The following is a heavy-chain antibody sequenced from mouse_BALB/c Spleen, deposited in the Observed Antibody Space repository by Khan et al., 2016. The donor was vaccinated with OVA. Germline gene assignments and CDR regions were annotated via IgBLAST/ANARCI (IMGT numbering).Heavy chain of an antibody. Sequence: EVKLVESGGDLMKPGGSLKLSCAASGFTFSAYSMSWVRQTPDKMLEWVATINSDGYYTYYPDSVQGRFTISRNNAKNTLSLQMSSMKSGYPTKYSAASHLAGSFAYWGQGTLVTVSA. CDR3: ASHLAGSFAY. CDR2: INSDGYYT. J-gene: IGHJ3*01. V-gene: IGHV5-6*01. CDR1: GFTFSAYS. D-gene: IGHD1-1*01.